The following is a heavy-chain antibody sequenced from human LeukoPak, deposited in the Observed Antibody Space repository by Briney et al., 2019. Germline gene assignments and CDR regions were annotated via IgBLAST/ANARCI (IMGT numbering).Heavy chain of an antibody. CDR1: GGSISSSSYY. CDR3: ARPANYYDSSGMDV. D-gene: IGHD3-22*01. CDR2: IYYSGST. V-gene: IGHV4-39*07. J-gene: IGHJ6*02. Sequence: SETLSLTCTVSGGSISSSSYYWGWIRQPPGKGLEWIGSIYYSGSTYYNPSLKSRVTISVDTSKNQFSLKLSSVTAADTAVYYCARPANYYDSSGMDVWGQGTTVTVSS.